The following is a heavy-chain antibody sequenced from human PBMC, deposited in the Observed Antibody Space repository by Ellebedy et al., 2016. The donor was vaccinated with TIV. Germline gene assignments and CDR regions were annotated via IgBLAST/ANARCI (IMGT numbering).Heavy chain of an antibody. CDR2: ISYDGSDE. CDR1: GFTFSTYG. CDR3: VTWGQSYGR. J-gene: IGHJ4*02. D-gene: IGHD3-16*01. V-gene: IGHV3-30*03. Sequence: GESLKISCAASGFTFSTYGMHWVRQAPGKGLDWVAVISYDGSDEDYADSVKGRFTVSRDNAKRSLFLQMNSLRVDDTAVYYCVTWGQSYGRWGQGSLVTISS.